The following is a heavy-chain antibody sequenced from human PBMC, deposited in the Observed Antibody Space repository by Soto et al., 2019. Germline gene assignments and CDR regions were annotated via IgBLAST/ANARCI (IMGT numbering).Heavy chain of an antibody. CDR3: AGGGGYSYGPYYFDY. D-gene: IGHD5-18*01. CDR1: GGSISSEGYY. J-gene: IGHJ4*02. CDR2: IYYSGTT. Sequence: KASETLSLTCTVSGGSISSEGYYWSWFRQLPGKGLEWIGDIYYSGTTYHNPSHRSRLTISGEASKNQFSLKLSSVTDANTALYSCAGGGGYSYGPYYFDYWGQGTLVTVSS. V-gene: IGHV4-31*03.